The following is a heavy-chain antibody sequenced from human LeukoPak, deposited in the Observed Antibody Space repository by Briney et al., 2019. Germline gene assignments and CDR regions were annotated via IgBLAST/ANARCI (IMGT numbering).Heavy chain of an antibody. CDR2: ISSSGSTI. V-gene: IGHV3-11*01. CDR3: ARKNIVVVPAAPPHYYYYYYYMDV. Sequence: PGGSLRLSCAASGSTFSDYYMSWIRQAPGKGLEWVSYISSSGSTIYYADSVKGRFTISRDNAKNSLYLQMNSLRAEDTAVYYCARKNIVVVPAAPPHYYYYYYYMDVRGKGTTVTVSS. D-gene: IGHD2-2*01. CDR1: GSTFSDYY. J-gene: IGHJ6*03.